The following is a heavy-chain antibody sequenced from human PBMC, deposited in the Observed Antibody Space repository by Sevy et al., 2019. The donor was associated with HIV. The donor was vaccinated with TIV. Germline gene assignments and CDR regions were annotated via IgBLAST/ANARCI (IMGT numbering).Heavy chain of an antibody. J-gene: IGHJ5*02. V-gene: IGHV4-59*01. CDR3: ARAPPVRSGDDSLNWFAP. Sequence: SETLSLTCTVSGGSISAYYWSWIRRPPGKRLEWIGYIHYTGNTKYNPSLESRVTISVDTSKNQFSLKLSSVTAADTAIYYFARAPPVRSGDDSLNWFAPWGQGTLVTVSS. CDR2: IHYTGNT. CDR1: GGSISAYY. D-gene: IGHD5-12*01.